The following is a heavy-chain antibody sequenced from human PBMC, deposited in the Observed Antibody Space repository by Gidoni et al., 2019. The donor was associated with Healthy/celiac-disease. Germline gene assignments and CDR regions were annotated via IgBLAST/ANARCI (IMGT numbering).Heavy chain of an antibody. CDR1: GFTFSSSG. CDR3: ARDGVPYDTKPRNPGDY. J-gene: IGHJ4*02. CDR2: ISYDGSNK. V-gene: IGHV3-30*03. Sequence: QVQLLESGAGVVQPGSSLSLSCAASGFTFSSSGMHWVPQAPGKGLEWVAVISYDGSNKYYADSVKGRFTISRDNSKNTLYLQMNSLRAEDTAVYYCARDGVPYDTKPRNPGDYWGQGTLVTVSS. D-gene: IGHD3-16*01.